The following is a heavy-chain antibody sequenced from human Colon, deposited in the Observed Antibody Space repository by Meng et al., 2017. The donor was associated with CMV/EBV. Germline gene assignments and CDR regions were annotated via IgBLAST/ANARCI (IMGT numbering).Heavy chain of an antibody. D-gene: IGHD3-3*01. J-gene: IGHJ6*02. CDR3: AAAVRDNFWRDFYYGMDV. CDR2: IVIGSYNR. CDR1: GFTFTSSA. V-gene: IGHV1-58*01. Sequence: KISCKASGFTFTSSAVQWVRQARGQPLEWIGWIVIGSYNREYAPKFQGRVTFTRDMSTGTAYMELSGLRSEDTAMYYCAAAVRDNFWRDFYYGMDVWGQGTTVTVSS.